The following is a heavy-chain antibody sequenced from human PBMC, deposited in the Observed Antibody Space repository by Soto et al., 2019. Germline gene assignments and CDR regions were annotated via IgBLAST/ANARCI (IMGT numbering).Heavy chain of an antibody. CDR2: IKWNGGST. Sequence: RPGGSLRLSCAASGFTFSSYAMTWVRQAPGKGLEWVSGIKWNGGSTGYADSVKGRFTISRDNAKNSLYLQMNSLRAEDTALYYCARDPYGGYQYYFDYWGQGTLVTVSS. CDR3: ARDPYGGYQYYFDY. V-gene: IGHV3-20*04. J-gene: IGHJ4*02. D-gene: IGHD5-12*01. CDR1: GFTFSSYA.